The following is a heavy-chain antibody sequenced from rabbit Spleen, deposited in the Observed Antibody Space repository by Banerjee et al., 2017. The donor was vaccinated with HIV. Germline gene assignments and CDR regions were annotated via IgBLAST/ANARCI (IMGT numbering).Heavy chain of an antibody. Sequence: QALVESGGGLVQAGESLKLSCKASGIDFSSYAIIWGRQAPGKGLEWIACSSAATGKPVYATWANGRFTISRTSSTTVTLRMTSLTAADTATYFCARDLPGVIGWNFNLWGQGTLVTVS. CDR2: SSAATGKP. V-gene: IGHV1S40*01. J-gene: IGHJ4*01. D-gene: IGHD1-1*01. CDR3: ARDLPGVIGWNFNL. CDR1: GIDFSSYA.